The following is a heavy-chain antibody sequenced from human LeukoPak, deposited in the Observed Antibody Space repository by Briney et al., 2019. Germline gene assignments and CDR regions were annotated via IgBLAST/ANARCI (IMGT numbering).Heavy chain of an antibody. J-gene: IGHJ6*03. D-gene: IGHD6-13*01. Sequence: HPGGSLRLSCAASGFTVSSNYMSWVRQAPGKGLEWVSVIYSGGSAYYADSVKGRFTISRDNSKNTLYLQMNSLRAEDTAAYYCARGSVPSSSWYMGYYYMDVWGKGTTVTVSS. CDR3: ARGSVPSSSWYMGYYYMDV. V-gene: IGHV3-53*01. CDR1: GFTVSSNY. CDR2: IYSGGSA.